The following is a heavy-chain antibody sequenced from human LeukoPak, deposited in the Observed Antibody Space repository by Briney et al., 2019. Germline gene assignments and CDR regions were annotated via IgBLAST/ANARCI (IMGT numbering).Heavy chain of an antibody. Sequence: TLSLTCTVSGGSISSDYWSWIRQPPGKALEWLALIYWDDDKRYSPSLKSRLTITKDTSKNQVVLTMTNMDPVDTATYYCAHRLGGGGWYFDSWGQGTLVTVSS. CDR1: GGSISSDYW. J-gene: IGHJ4*02. V-gene: IGHV2-5*08. CDR3: AHRLGGGGWYFDS. CDR2: IYWDDDK. D-gene: IGHD6-19*01.